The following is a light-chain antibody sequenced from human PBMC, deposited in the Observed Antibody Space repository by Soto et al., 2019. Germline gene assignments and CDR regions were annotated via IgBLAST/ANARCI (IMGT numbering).Light chain of an antibody. CDR3: QQLNSYPIT. CDR1: QGVRSY. J-gene: IGKJ5*01. Sequence: IQLTQSPASLSASVGDRVTITCRASQGVRSYLAWFQQRPGKAPKLLIFGASTLQNGVPARFSGGGFGTDFTLTIGSLQPEDFATYYCQQLNSYPITFGQGTRLEIK. CDR2: GAS. V-gene: IGKV1-9*01.